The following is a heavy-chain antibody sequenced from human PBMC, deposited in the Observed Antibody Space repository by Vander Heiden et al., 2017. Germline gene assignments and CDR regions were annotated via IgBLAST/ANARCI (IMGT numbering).Heavy chain of an antibody. V-gene: IGHV3-33*01. Sequence: VQLVESGGGVVQPGRSLRLSCAVFGFTLSNDGNHWVRQAPGKGLEWVAVTWYDGSRKYFADPVQDRFSISRDNSKVFLQMNSLRAEDTAVYYCARDGRVRGIIIRPYYYYGMDVWGQGTAVTVSS. CDR1: GFTLSNDG. CDR2: TWYDGSRK. D-gene: IGHD3-10*01. CDR3: ARDGRVRGIIIRPYYYYGMDV. J-gene: IGHJ6*02.